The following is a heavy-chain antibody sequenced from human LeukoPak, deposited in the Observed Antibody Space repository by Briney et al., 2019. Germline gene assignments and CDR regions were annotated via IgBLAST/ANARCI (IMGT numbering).Heavy chain of an antibody. CDR1: GGTFSSYA. D-gene: IGHD3-22*01. V-gene: IGHV1-69*05. CDR3: ARDSPYDSSGYADAFDI. CDR2: IIPIFGTA. Sequence: ASVKVSCKASGGTFSSYAISWVRQAPGQGLEWMGGIIPIFGTANYAQKFQGRVTITTDESTSTAYMELSSLRSEETAVYYCARDSPYDSSGYADAFDIWGQGTMVTVSS. J-gene: IGHJ3*02.